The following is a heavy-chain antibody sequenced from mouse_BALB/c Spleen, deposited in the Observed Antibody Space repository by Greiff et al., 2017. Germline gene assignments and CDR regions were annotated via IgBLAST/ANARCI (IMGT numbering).Heavy chain of an antibody. Sequence: VQLQQSAAELARPGASVKMSCKASGYTFTSYTMHWVKQRPGQGLEWIGYINPSSGYTEYNQKFKDKTTLTADKSSSTAYMQLSSLASEDSAVYYCARDGNSYAMDYWGQGTSVTVSS. CDR2: INPSSGYT. CDR3: ARDGNSYAMDY. CDR1: GYTFTSYT. V-gene: IGHV1-4*02. J-gene: IGHJ4*01. D-gene: IGHD2-1*01.